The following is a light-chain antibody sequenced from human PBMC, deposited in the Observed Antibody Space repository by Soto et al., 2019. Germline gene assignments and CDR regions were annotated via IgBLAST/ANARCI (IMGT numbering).Light chain of an antibody. CDR3: CSYTTSKTFV. Sequence: QSSLTPPASMSGSLGQSITLSCRGNRRVVGAYNYVSWYQQYPGKAPKLMIYHVTDRPSGVSNRFSGSKSGNTASLTISGLQAEDEADYYCCSYTTSKTFVFGTGTKVTVL. V-gene: IGLV2-14*01. J-gene: IGLJ1*01. CDR1: RRVVGAYNY. CDR2: HVT.